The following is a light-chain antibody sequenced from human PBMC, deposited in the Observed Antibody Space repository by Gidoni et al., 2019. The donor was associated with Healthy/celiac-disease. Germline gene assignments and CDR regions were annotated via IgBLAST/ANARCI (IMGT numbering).Light chain of an antibody. Sequence: EIVLTQSPATLSLSPGERATLSCRASQSVSSYLAWYQQKPGQAPRLLIYDASNRATGIPARFSGSGSGTDFTLTISSLEPEDFAVYYCQQRSNWPPGVRTFGGGTKVEIK. V-gene: IGKV3-11*01. CDR3: QQRSNWPPGVRT. J-gene: IGKJ4*01. CDR1: QSVSSY. CDR2: DAS.